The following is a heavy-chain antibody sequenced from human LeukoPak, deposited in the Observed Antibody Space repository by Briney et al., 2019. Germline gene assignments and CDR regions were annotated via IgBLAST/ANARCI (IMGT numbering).Heavy chain of an antibody. CDR3: AKGGRHIPAAYDY. Sequence: GGSLRLSCAASQFIFSNYAMSWVRQAPGKGLEWVSTISGSGGSTYYADSVKGRFTIPRDNSKNTLSLQMESLRAGDTAVYFCAKGGRHIPAAYDYWGQGALVTVSS. V-gene: IGHV3-23*01. J-gene: IGHJ4*02. D-gene: IGHD6-13*01. CDR2: ISGSGGST. CDR1: QFIFSNYA.